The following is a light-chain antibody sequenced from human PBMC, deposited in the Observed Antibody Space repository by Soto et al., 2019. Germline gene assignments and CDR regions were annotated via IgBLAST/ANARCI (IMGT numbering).Light chain of an antibody. CDR3: AAWDGSLNNVL. Sequence: SVLSQPPSESGTPGQRVNISCSGSGSSIGTNTVNWYRQLPGTAPKLLICGNNQRPSGVPDRFSGSKSGTSASLAISGLQSEDEAEYYCAAWDGSLNNVLFGGGTKVTVL. CDR2: GNN. J-gene: IGLJ2*01. V-gene: IGLV1-44*01. CDR1: GSSIGTNT.